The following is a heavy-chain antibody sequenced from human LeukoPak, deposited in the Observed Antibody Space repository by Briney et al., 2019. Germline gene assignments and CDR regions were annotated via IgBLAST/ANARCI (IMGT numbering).Heavy chain of an antibody. CDR1: GYPFTSYY. J-gene: IGHJ4*02. Sequence: GASVQVSFQASGYPFTSYYMHWVRPAPGQGLEWMGIINPSGGSTSYAQKFQGRVTMTRDTSTSTVYMELSSLRSEDTAVYYCARELVATMGFDYWGQGTLVTVSS. CDR2: INPSGGST. V-gene: IGHV1-46*01. D-gene: IGHD5-12*01. CDR3: ARELVATMGFDY.